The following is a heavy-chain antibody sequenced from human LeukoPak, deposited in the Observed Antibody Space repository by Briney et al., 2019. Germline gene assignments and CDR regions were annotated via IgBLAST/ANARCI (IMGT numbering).Heavy chain of an antibody. CDR1: GYTFTSNY. CDR3: ATTYDFWSGLYYNY. V-gene: IGHV1-46*01. J-gene: IGHJ4*02. Sequence: ASVKVSCKAFGYTFTSNYMHWVRQAPGQGPEWMGVISPSGGSTTYAQKFQGRVTLTRDMSTSTDYLELSSLRSEDTAVYYCATTYDFWSGLYYNYWGQGTLVTVSS. CDR2: ISPSGGST. D-gene: IGHD3-3*01.